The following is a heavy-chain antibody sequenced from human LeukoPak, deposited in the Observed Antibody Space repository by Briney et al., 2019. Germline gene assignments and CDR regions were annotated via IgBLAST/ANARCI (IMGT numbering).Heavy chain of an antibody. J-gene: IGHJ4*02. Sequence: PGGSLRLSCVASGFKYTDYAMTWVRQAPGKGLEWVSGINWRGDTTAYADSVKGRFTISRDNAKNSLYLQMNSLTDEDTALYYCARDYNDHTNSLIDCWGQGTLVTVSS. CDR3: ARDYNDHTNSLIDC. V-gene: IGHV3-20*04. CDR2: INWRGDTT. CDR1: GFKYTDYA. D-gene: IGHD3-16*01.